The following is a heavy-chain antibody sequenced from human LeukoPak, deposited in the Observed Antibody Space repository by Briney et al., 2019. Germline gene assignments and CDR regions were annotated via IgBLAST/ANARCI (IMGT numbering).Heavy chain of an antibody. J-gene: IGHJ3*02. CDR1: GYTFTGYF. CDR2: INPSGGST. V-gene: IGHV1-46*01. D-gene: IGHD3-10*02. CDR3: ARVRFVFGELLGAFDI. Sequence: GASVKVSCKASGYTFTGYFMHWVRQAPGQGLEWMGIINPSGGSTSYAQKFQGRVTMTRDTSTSTVYMELSSLRSEDTAVYYCARVRFVFGELLGAFDIWGQGTMVTVSS.